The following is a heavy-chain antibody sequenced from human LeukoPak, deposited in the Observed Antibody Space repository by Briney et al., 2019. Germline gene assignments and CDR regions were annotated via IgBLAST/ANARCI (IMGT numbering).Heavy chain of an antibody. J-gene: IGHJ3*02. CDR1: GYTFSSYH. Sequence: ASVKVSCKASGYTFSSYHIHWVRQAPGQGLEWMGKINPSFNPGVDVTSYAQKFQGRVTMTRDTSTNTVYMELSSLRSEDTAVYYCARDGLAVTSPFDPGDAFDIWGQGTMVTVSS. D-gene: IGHD2-21*02. V-gene: IGHV1-46*01. CDR3: ARDGLAVTSPFDPGDAFDI. CDR2: INPSFNPGVDVT.